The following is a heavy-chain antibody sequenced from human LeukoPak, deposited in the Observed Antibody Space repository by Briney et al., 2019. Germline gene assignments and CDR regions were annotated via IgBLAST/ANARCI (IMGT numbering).Heavy chain of an antibody. J-gene: IGHJ3*02. CDR1: GGTFSSYA. V-gene: IGHV1-69*13. D-gene: IGHD5-18*01. CDR2: IIPIFGTA. CDR3: ARAPSGYSYGLVSSAFDI. Sequence: SVKVSCKASGGTFSSYAISWVRQAPGQGLEWMGGIIPIFGTANYAQKFQGRVTITADESTSTAYMELSSLRSEDTAVYYCARAPSGYSYGLVSSAFDIWGQGTMVTVSS.